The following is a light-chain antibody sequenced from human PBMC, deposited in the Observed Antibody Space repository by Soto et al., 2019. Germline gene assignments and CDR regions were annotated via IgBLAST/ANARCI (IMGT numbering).Light chain of an antibody. CDR3: EQYSPYSYG. CDR2: GTS. CDR1: QSTTGW. Sequence: DIQMTQSPSTLSASIGDRVTITCRASQSTTGWLAWYQQKPGKAPKHLIYGTSNLETGVPSRFSGSASATEGTLTITYLQPDDFATYYCEQYSPYSYGFGQGTKLEIK. V-gene: IGKV1-5*03. J-gene: IGKJ2*03.